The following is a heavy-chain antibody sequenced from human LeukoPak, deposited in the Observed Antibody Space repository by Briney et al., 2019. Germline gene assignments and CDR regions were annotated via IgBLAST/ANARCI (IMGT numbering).Heavy chain of an antibody. Sequence: PGGSLRLSCAASGFTFSSYAMHWVRQAPGKGLEWVAVISYDGSNKYYADSVKGRFTISRDNSKNTLYLQMNSLRAEDTAVYYCARDDDYYDSSGFLPLDYWGQGTLVTVSS. D-gene: IGHD3-22*01. CDR2: ISYDGSNK. CDR1: GFTFSSYA. V-gene: IGHV3-30-3*01. J-gene: IGHJ4*02. CDR3: ARDDDYYDSSGFLPLDY.